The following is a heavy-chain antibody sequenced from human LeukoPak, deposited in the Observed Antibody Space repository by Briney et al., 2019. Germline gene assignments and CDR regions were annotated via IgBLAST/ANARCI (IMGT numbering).Heavy chain of an antibody. D-gene: IGHD2-21*02. CDR1: GYTFTGYH. CDR2: INPYSGGT. CDR3: ARVAYCGGDCYSKYFYGMDV. Sequence: RASVKVSCKTSGYTFTGYHMHWVRQAPGQGLEWMGWINPYSGGTNFAQKFQGRVTMTRDTSITTAYMELSRLRSDDTAVYYCARVAYCGGDCYSKYFYGMDVWGQGTTVTVSS. J-gene: IGHJ6*02. V-gene: IGHV1-2*02.